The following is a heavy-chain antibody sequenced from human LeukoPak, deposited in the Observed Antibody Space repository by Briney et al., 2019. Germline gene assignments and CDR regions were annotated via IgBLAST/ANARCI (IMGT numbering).Heavy chain of an antibody. CDR1: GFTFSSYS. CDR2: ISSSSSYI. D-gene: IGHD6-19*01. J-gene: IGHJ4*02. V-gene: IGHV3-21*01. CDR3: ARSKYSSGWDNDY. Sequence: GGSLRLSCAASGFTFSSYSMNWVRQAPGKGLEWVSSISSSSSYICYADSVKGRFTISRDNAKNSLYLQMNSLRAEDTAVYYCARSKYSSGWDNDYWGQGTLVTVSS.